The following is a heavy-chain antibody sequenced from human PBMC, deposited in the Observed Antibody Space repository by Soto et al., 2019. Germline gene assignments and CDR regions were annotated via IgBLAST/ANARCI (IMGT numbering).Heavy chain of an antibody. D-gene: IGHD2-8*01. CDR2: IFDSGST. CDR1: GGSISGGVHS. V-gene: IGHV4-30-4*01. J-gene: IGHJ2*01. CDR3: ARESMPLTNDWYFDL. Sequence: QVQLQESGPGLVKPSETLSLTCTVSGGSISGGVHSWSWIRQPPWKGLEWTGHIFDSGSTYYTPSLKSRLTISVDTSKNQFSLRLSSVTAAYTAVYYCARESMPLTNDWYFDLWGRGTLVTVSS.